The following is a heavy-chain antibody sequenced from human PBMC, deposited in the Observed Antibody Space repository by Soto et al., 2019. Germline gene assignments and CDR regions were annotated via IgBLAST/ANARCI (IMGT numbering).Heavy chain of an antibody. J-gene: IGHJ6*02. CDR2: INPNSGGT. Sequence: ASVKVSRKPSGSTFPGYYMHWVRQDPGQGLEWMGWINPNSGGTNYAQKFQGRVTMTRDTSISTAYMELSRLRSDDTAVYYCARVLLRFLEWLPSSSYGMDVWGQGNTVTVSS. D-gene: IGHD3-3*01. CDR3: ARVLLRFLEWLPSSSYGMDV. CDR1: GSTFPGYY. V-gene: IGHV1-2*02.